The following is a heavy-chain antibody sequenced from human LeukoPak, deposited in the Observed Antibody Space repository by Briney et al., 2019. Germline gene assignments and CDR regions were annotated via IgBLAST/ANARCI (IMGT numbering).Heavy chain of an antibody. J-gene: IGHJ4*02. CDR1: GGSISSGGYS. CDR3: ARGGGYSGYDSVDY. CDR2: IYHSGST. D-gene: IGHD5-12*01. V-gene: IGHV4-30-2*01. Sequence: NPSETLSLTCAVSGGSISSGGYSWSWIRQPPGKGLEWIGYIYHSGSTYYNPSLKSRVTISVDRSKNQFSLKLSSVTAADTAVYYCARGGGYSGYDSVDYWGQGTLVTVSS.